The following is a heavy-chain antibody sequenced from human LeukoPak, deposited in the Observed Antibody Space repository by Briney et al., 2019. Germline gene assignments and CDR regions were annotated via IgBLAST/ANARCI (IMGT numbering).Heavy chain of an antibody. Sequence: SETLSLTCSVSGGSISSSNYYWGWIRQPPGKGLKWIGIIYYSGSTSYNPSLKSRVTISIDTSKNQFSLKLTSVTAADTAVYYCAGPLLTYYSDSSAYSWGQGTLVTVSS. CDR1: GGSISSSNYY. CDR3: AGPLLTYYSDSSAYS. CDR2: IYYSGST. V-gene: IGHV4-39*01. J-gene: IGHJ4*02. D-gene: IGHD3-22*01.